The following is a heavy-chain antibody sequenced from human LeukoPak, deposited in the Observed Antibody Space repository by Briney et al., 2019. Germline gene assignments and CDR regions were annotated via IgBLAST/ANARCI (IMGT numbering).Heavy chain of an antibody. CDR2: IYYSGST. V-gene: IGHV4-39*01. CDR3: ARGHYYSSGWYYYYYYMDV. CDR1: GGSISSSSYY. Sequence: PSETLSLTCTVSGGSISSSSYYWGWIRQPPGKGLEWIGSIYYSGSTYYNPSLKSRVTISVDTSKNQFSLKLSSVTAADTAVYYRARGHYYSSGWYYYYYYMDVWGKGTTVTVSS. J-gene: IGHJ6*03. D-gene: IGHD6-19*01.